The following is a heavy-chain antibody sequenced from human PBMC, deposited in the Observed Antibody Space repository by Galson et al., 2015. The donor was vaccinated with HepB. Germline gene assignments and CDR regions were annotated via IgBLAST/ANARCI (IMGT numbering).Heavy chain of an antibody. Sequence: SLRLSCAASGFTVSSNYMSWVRQAPGKGLEWVSVIYSGGSTYYADSVKGRFTISRDNSKNTLYLQMNSLRAEDTAVYYCARGGIRYFDWLLRNDAFDIWGQGTMVTVSS. CDR1: GFTVSSNY. J-gene: IGHJ3*02. CDR2: IYSGGST. V-gene: IGHV3-66*02. CDR3: ARGGIRYFDWLLRNDAFDI. D-gene: IGHD3-9*01.